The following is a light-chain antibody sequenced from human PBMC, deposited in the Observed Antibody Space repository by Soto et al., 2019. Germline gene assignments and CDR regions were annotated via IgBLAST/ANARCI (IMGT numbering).Light chain of an antibody. J-gene: IGKJ2*01. CDR3: QQYDHPPYT. V-gene: IGKV1-33*01. CDR2: DAS. CDR1: QSISSY. Sequence: DIQMTQSPSSLSASAGDRVTITCRASQSISSYLNWYQQKPGKAPKLLIYDASNLERGVPSRFSGSGSGTDFSLTVDSLQHEDTATYYCQQYDHPPYTFGQGTKLEIK.